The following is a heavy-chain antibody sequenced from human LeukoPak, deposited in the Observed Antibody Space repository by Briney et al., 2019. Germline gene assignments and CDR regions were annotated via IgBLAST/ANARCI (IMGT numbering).Heavy chain of an antibody. CDR1: GGSISSGSYY. CDR3: ARDPSSRRDRPPFDI. Sequence: SQTLSLTCTVSGGSISSGSYYWSWIRQPAGKGLEWIGRIYTSGSTNYNPSLKSRVTISVDTSKNQFSLKLSSVTAADTAVYYCARDPSSRRDRPPFDIWGQGTMVTVSS. J-gene: IGHJ3*02. V-gene: IGHV4-61*02. CDR2: IYTSGST.